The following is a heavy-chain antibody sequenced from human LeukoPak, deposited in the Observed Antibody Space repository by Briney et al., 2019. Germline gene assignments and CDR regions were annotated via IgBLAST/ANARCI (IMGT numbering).Heavy chain of an antibody. J-gene: IGHJ3*02. V-gene: IGHV3-21*01. CDR2: MSGSRSYI. Sequence: PGGSLRLSCAASGFTFSSYSMNWVRQAPGQELEWVSSMSGSRSYIYYADSVKGRFTISRDNAKSSLYLQMNSLRAEDTAVYYCARALGPAENYDFWSGYYTRGAFDIWGHGTMLTVSS. CDR1: GFTFSSYS. D-gene: IGHD3-3*01. CDR3: ARALGPAENYDFWSGYYTRGAFDI.